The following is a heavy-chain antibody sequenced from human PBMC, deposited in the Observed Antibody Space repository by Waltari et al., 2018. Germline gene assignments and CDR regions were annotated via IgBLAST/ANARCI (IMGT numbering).Heavy chain of an antibody. J-gene: IGHJ4*02. Sequence: EVQLVESGGGLIQPGGSLRLSCEASGFRVSYNYMSWVRQAPGKGLEWVSVIHASGSTYYGDSVKGRFIISRDISKNTLYLQMNSLTVDDSAMYFCARAGLGSPSQWLQLFDSWGQGTLVTVSS. D-gene: IGHD5-12*01. V-gene: IGHV3-53*01. CDR2: IHASGST. CDR3: ARAGLGSPSQWLQLFDS. CDR1: GFRVSYNY.